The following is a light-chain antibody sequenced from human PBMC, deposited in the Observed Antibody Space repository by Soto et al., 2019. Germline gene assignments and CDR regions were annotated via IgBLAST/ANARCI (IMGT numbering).Light chain of an antibody. CDR1: QSVRGN. CDR2: GAS. V-gene: IGKV3D-15*01. CDR3: QQYDYSRT. Sequence: EIVMAQSPATLSVSPGEGATLSCRASQSVRGNLAWYQQKPGQAPRLLIYGASTRASGIPTRFSGAGSGAEFTLTISSLQSEDSATYYCQQYDYSRTFGQGTKVEIK. J-gene: IGKJ1*01.